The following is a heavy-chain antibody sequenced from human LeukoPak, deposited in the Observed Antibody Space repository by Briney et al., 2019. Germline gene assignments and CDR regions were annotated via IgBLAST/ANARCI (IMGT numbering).Heavy chain of an antibody. J-gene: IGHJ4*02. CDR3: ARDQSRVSDY. V-gene: IGHV3-23*01. CDR1: GFTFSSYA. Sequence: YPGGSLRLSCAASGFTFSSYAMSWVRQAPGKGPEWVSAISGSGGSTYYADSVKGRFTISRDNSKNTLYLQMNSLRAEDTAVYYCARDQSRVSDYWGQGTLVTVSS. CDR2: ISGSGGST.